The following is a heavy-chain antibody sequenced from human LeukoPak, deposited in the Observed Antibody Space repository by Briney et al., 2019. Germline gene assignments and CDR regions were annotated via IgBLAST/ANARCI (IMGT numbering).Heavy chain of an antibody. V-gene: IGHV1-2*02. J-gene: IGHJ4*02. CDR1: GYTFTGYY. Sequence: ASVKVSCKASGYTFTGYYMHWVRQAPGQGLEWMGWINPNSGGTNYAQKFQGRVTMTRDTSISTAYMELSRLRSDDTAVYYCARDIGEGIAACYFDYWGQGTLVTVSS. CDR3: ARDIGEGIAACYFDY. CDR2: INPNSGGT. D-gene: IGHD6-13*01.